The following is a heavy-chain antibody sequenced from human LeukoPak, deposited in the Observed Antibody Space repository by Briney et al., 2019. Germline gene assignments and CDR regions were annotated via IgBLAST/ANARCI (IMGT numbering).Heavy chain of an antibody. V-gene: IGHV5-51*01. Sequence: GESPKISCKGSGYSFTSYWIGWVRQMPGKGLEWMGILYPGDSDTRYSPSFQGQVTISADKSISTAYLQWSSLKASGTAMYYCASTTYYYDSSGYWSAFDIWGQGTMVTVSS. CDR2: LYPGDSDT. CDR1: GYSFTSYW. CDR3: ASTTYYYDSSGYWSAFDI. D-gene: IGHD3-22*01. J-gene: IGHJ3*02.